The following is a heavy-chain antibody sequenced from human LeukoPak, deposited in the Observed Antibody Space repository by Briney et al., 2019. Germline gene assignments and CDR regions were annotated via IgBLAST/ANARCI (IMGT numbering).Heavy chain of an antibody. CDR3: VRDRSPGYFDY. D-gene: IGHD3-10*01. J-gene: IGHJ4*02. Sequence: PGGSLRLSCAASGFIFSNYAMQWVRQAPGMGLEWVAFIRYDGGNTYYADSVKGRFTISRDNSKNTMYLQMNSLNAEDTAVYYCVRDRSPGYFDYWGQGTLVTVSS. V-gene: IGHV3-30*02. CDR1: GFIFSNYA. CDR2: IRYDGGNT.